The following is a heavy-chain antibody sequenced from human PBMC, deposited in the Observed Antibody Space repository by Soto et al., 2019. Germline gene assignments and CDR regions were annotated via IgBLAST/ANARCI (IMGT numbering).Heavy chain of an antibody. CDR2: LSSSSSYI. Sequence: EVQLVESGGGLVKPGGSLRLSCAASGFTFSSYSMNWVRQAPGKGLEWVSSLSSSSSYIYYADSVKGRFTISRDNAKDSLYLQMNSLRAEDTAVYYCASFIGTAGIAYWGQGTLVTVSS. D-gene: IGHD6-19*01. J-gene: IGHJ4*02. CDR1: GFTFSSYS. V-gene: IGHV3-21*01. CDR3: ASFIGTAGIAY.